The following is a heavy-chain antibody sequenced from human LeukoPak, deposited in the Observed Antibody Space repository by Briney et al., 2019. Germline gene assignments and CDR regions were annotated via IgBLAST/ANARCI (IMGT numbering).Heavy chain of an antibody. J-gene: IGHJ4*02. V-gene: IGHV3-74*01. D-gene: IGHD1/OR15-1a*01. CDR3: ARVNPGTTFDY. CDR1: GFTFSSYW. Sequence: PGGSLRLSCAASGFTFSSYWMHWVRQAPGKGLVWVSRINSDGSTTSYADSVTGRFTISRDNAKNTLFLQMNSLRAEDTAMYYCARVNPGTTFDYWGQGTLVTVSS. CDR2: INSDGSTT.